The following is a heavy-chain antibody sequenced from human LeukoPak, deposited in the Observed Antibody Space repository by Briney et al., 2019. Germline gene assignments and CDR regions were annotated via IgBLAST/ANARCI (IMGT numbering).Heavy chain of an antibody. V-gene: IGHV3-48*03. CDR1: GFTFSSYE. CDR3: ATSRGSWPDYFDY. D-gene: IGHD6-13*01. Sequence: GGSLRLSCAASGFTFSSYEMNGVRQAPGKGLDWVSYISTSGSTIYYADSVKGRFTISRDNAKNSLYLQMNSLRAEDTAVYYCATSRGSWPDYFDYWGQGTLVTVSS. CDR2: ISTSGSTI. J-gene: IGHJ4*02.